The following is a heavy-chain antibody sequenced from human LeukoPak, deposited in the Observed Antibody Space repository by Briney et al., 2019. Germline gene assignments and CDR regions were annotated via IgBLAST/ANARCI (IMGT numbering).Heavy chain of an antibody. CDR3: ARGAPPQN. V-gene: IGHV4-4*02. CDR1: IGSISSSKW. J-gene: IGHJ4*02. CDR2: VYYTGAS. Sequence: PSETLSLTCSVSIGSISSSKWWSWVRQSPVKGLEWIGSVYYTGASYYNPSLKSRVTISIDTSKNHFSLDLTSVTAADTAVYYCARGAPPQNWGQGALVTVSS.